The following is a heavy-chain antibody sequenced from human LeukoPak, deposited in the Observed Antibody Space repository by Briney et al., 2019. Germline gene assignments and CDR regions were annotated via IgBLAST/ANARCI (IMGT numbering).Heavy chain of an antibody. CDR1: GYTFTSYD. V-gene: IGHV1-8*01. CDR3: ARAATMITRRKNWFDP. J-gene: IGHJ5*02. Sequence: GASVKVSCKASGYTFTSYDINWVRQATGQGLEWMGWMNPNSGNTGYAQKFQGRVTMTRNTSISTAYMELSSLRSEDTAVYYCARAATMITRRKNWFDPWGQGTLVTVSS. D-gene: IGHD3-22*01. CDR2: MNPNSGNT.